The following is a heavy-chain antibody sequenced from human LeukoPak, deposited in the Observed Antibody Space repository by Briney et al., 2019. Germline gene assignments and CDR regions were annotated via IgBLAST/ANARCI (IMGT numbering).Heavy chain of an antibody. CDR3: ARGRAWELPVGYYFDY. Sequence: SETLSLTCTVSGGSISSYYWSWIRQPPGKGLEWIGYIYYSGSTNYNPSLKSRVTISVDTSKNQFSLKLSSVTAADTAVYYCARGRAWELPVGYYFDYWGQGTLVTVSS. V-gene: IGHV4-59*12. CDR1: GGSISSYY. CDR2: IYYSGST. D-gene: IGHD1-26*01. J-gene: IGHJ4*02.